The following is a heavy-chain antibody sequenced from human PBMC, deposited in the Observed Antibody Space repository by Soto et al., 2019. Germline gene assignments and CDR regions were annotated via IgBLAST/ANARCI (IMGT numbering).Heavy chain of an antibody. D-gene: IGHD5-18*01. CDR2: IYTSGST. Sequence: SETLSLTCTVSGGSISSYYWSWIRQPAGKGLEWIGRIYTSGSTNYNPSLKSRVTMSVDTSKNQFSLKLSSVTAADTAVYYCARGLSGYSYGTYDAFDIWGQGTMITVS. J-gene: IGHJ3*02. V-gene: IGHV4-4*07. CDR1: GGSISSYY. CDR3: ARGLSGYSYGTYDAFDI.